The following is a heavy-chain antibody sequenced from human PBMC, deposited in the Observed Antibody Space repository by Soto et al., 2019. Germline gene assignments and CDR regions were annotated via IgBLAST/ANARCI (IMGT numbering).Heavy chain of an antibody. CDR2: VNWNGGIT. Sequence: AGGSLRLSCVGVGFNFEDYAMHRIRQAPGKGLGWGSGVNWNGGITGYADSVTGRFTVSRDNANNSLHWEKSSLKTEDTALYYCARGRGALTVVSNWFDPWGQGTLVTVSS. CDR1: GFNFEDYA. V-gene: IGHV3-9*01. CDR3: ARGRGALTVVSNWFDP. J-gene: IGHJ5*02. D-gene: IGHD2-15*01.